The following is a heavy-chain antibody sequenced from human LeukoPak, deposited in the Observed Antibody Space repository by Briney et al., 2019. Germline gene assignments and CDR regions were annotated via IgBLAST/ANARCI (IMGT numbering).Heavy chain of an antibody. CDR1: GYTITELS. CDR3: ATPLPSVGGGSYQNYYYYYGMDV. Sequence: ASVKVSCKVSGYTITELSMHWVRQAPGKGLEWMGGFDPEGGETIYAQKFQGRVTMTEDTSTDTAYMELSSLRSEDTAVYYCATPLPSVGGGSYQNYYYYYGMDVWGQGTTVTVSS. J-gene: IGHJ6*02. D-gene: IGHD1-26*01. CDR2: FDPEGGET. V-gene: IGHV1-24*01.